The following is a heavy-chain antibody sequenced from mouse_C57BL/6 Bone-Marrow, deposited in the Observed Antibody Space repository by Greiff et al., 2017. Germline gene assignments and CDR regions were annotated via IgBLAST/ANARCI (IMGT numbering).Heavy chain of an antibody. CDR3: ARGYDNDCAMDY. J-gene: IGHJ4*01. CDR2: INPNYGTS. D-gene: IGHD2-4*01. Sequence: VQLQQSGPELVKPGASVKISCKASGYSFTDYNMNWVKQSNGKSLEWIGVINPNYGTSSYNQKFKGKATLTVDQSSSTAYVQLNSLTSEDYAVYYLARGYDNDCAMDYWGEGTSVTVAS. V-gene: IGHV1-39*01. CDR1: GYSFTDYN.